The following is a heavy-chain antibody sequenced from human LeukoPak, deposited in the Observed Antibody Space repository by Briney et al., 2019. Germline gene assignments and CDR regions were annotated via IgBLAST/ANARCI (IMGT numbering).Heavy chain of an antibody. Sequence: GGSLRLSCAASGFAFDDYAMTWVRQAPGKGLEWVSGISWNSGSIGYAGSVKGRFTISRDNAKNSLYLQMNSLRAEDTALYYCAKGDCSSTSCYQDYWGQGTLVTVSS. V-gene: IGHV3-9*01. J-gene: IGHJ4*02. CDR1: GFAFDDYA. D-gene: IGHD2-2*01. CDR3: AKGDCSSTSCYQDY. CDR2: ISWNSGSI.